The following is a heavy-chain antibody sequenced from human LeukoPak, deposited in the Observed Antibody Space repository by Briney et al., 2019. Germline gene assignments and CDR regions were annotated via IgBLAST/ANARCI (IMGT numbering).Heavy chain of an antibody. CDR3: ASQYYYGSGSYYHFDY. V-gene: IGHV1-69*01. Sequence: SVKVSCKASGGTFSSYAISWVRQAPGQRLEWMGGIIPIFGTANYAQKFQGRVTITADESASTAYMELSSLRSEDTAVYYCASQYYYGSGSYYHFDYWGQGTLVTVSS. D-gene: IGHD3-10*01. J-gene: IGHJ4*02. CDR2: IIPIFGTA. CDR1: GGTFSSYA.